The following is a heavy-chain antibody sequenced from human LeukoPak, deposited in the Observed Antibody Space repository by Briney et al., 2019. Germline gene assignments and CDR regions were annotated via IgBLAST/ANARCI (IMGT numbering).Heavy chain of an antibody. V-gene: IGHV5-51*01. CDR1: GYSFTSYW. D-gene: IGHD7-27*01. CDR3: ARRSRTGDDFDY. Sequence: GESLKISCEGSGYSFTSYWIGWVRQMPGKGLELMGIIYPGDSDTRYSPSFEGQVIISADKSISTAYLQWSSLKASDTAMYYCARRSRTGDDFDYWGQGTLVTVSS. J-gene: IGHJ4*02. CDR2: IYPGDSDT.